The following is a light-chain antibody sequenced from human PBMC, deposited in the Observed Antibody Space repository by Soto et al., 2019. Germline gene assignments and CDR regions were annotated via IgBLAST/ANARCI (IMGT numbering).Light chain of an antibody. Sequence: EIVMTQSPVTLSASPGERATLSCRASQSISNNLAWHQQKPGQAPRLLIYGASTRATGSPARFSGSGSGTEFTLTISSLQSEECAVYYCQQYNNLPHTFGQGTKLEI. CDR1: QSISNN. CDR3: QQYNNLPHT. V-gene: IGKV3-15*01. CDR2: GAS. J-gene: IGKJ2*01.